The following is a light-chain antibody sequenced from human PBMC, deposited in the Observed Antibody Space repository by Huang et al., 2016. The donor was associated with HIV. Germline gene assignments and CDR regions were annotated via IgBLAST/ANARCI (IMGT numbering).Light chain of an antibody. CDR2: KAS. CDR3: QQYNSYRT. CDR1: QSISNY. J-gene: IGKJ1*01. V-gene: IGKV1-5*03. Sequence: DIQMTQSPSTLSASVGDRVTITCRARQSISNYLAGYQQKPGKAPKLLIYKASTLKSGVPSRFSGSGSGTEFTLTISSLQPDDFATYYCQQYNSYRTFGQGTKVEIK.